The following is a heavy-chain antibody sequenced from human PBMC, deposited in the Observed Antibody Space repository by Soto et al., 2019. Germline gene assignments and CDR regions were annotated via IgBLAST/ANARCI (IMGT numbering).Heavy chain of an antibody. CDR1: GYTFTSYG. V-gene: IGHV1-18*01. D-gene: IGHD3-22*01. CDR2: ISAYDGYT. Sequence: QVQLVQSGAEVKKPGASVKVSCKASGYTFTSYGINWVRQAPGQGLEWLGWISAYDGYTSYAQILQGRVSMTTDTSTKTAYMELRSIRSDDTAMYYCARGGFYDSSGARNYYYYGMNVWGQGTTVTVSS. J-gene: IGHJ6*02. CDR3: ARGGFYDSSGARNYYYYGMNV.